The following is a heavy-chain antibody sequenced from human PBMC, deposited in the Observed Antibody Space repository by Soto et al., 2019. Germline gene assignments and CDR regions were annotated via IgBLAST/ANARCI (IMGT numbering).Heavy chain of an antibody. CDR1: GGTFSSYA. Sequence: QVQLVQSGAEVKKPGSSVKVSCKASGGTFSSYAISWVRQAPGQGLEWMGGIIPIFGTANYAQKFQGRVTITADESASTAYMELSSLRSEDTAVYYCARGEAVVGASLVDYYYYGMDVWGQGTTFTVSS. J-gene: IGHJ6*02. D-gene: IGHD1-26*01. CDR3: ARGEAVVGASLVDYYYYGMDV. V-gene: IGHV1-69*01. CDR2: IIPIFGTA.